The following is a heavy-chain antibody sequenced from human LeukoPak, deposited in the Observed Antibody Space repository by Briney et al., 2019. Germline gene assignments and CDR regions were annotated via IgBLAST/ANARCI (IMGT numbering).Heavy chain of an antibody. CDR1: GGFFGSYV. D-gene: IGHD3-10*01. J-gene: IGHJ4*02. CDR3: ARVSRTTIVRGIITFDY. CDR2: IIPVFDTA. Sequence: ASAKVSCKASGGFFGSYVISWVRQAPGQGLEWMGGIIPVFDTANYAQKYQDRVTITADESTSTAYMELSSVRSEDTAVYYCARVSRTTIVRGIITFDYWGQGTLVTVSS. V-gene: IGHV1-69*01.